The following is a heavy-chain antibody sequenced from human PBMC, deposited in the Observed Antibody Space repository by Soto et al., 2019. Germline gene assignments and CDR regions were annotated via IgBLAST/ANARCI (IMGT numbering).Heavy chain of an antibody. D-gene: IGHD3-3*01. J-gene: IGHJ5*02. CDR3: ARPLRFLEWFPFDP. V-gene: IGHV3-7*03. CDR2: IKQDGSEK. CDR1: GLTFSSYW. Sequence: GSVKLSYAACGLTFSSYWISWVRQAPGKGLEWVANIKQDGSEKYYVDSVKGRFTISRDNAKNSLYLQMNSLRAEDTDVYYCARPLRFLEWFPFDPWGQGTLVTV.